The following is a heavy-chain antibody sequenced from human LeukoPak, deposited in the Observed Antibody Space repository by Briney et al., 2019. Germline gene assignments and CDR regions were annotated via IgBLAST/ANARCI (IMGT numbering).Heavy chain of an antibody. D-gene: IGHD3-22*01. V-gene: IGHV3-15*01. CDR2: IKSKTDGGAT. J-gene: IGHJ4*02. CDR1: GFTFSSYW. Sequence: GGSLRLSCAASGFTFSSYWMSWVRQAPGKGLEWVGRIKSKTDGGATDYAAPVKGRFTISRDDSKNTLYLQMNSLKTEDTAVYYCTTLFVSDSSGYSDYWGQGTLVTVSS. CDR3: TTLFVSDSSGYSDY.